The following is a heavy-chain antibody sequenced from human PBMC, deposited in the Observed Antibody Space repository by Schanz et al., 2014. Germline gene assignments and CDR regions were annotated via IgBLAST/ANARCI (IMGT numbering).Heavy chain of an antibody. CDR1: GYTFTGYY. CDR2: INPNSGGT. CDR3: ARAGQDFEYSSLSPIWYFDL. Sequence: VQLVESGAEVKKPGASVKVSCKASGYTFTGYYMHWVRQAPGQGLEWMGWINPNSGGTNYAQKFQGRVTMTRDTSISTAYMELSRLRSDDTAVYYCARAGQDFEYSSLSPIWYFDLWGRGTLVTVSS. V-gene: IGHV1-2*02. J-gene: IGHJ2*01. D-gene: IGHD6-6*01.